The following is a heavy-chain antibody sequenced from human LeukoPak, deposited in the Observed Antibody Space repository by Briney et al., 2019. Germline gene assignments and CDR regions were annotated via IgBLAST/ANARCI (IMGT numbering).Heavy chain of an antibody. J-gene: IGHJ3*02. CDR1: GFTFSSYS. D-gene: IGHD2-15*01. CDR2: ISSSSSYI. Sequence: GGSLRLSCAASGFTFSSYSMNWVRQAPGKGLEWVSFISSSSSYIYYADSVKGRFTISGDNAKSSLYLQMNSLRAEDTAVYYCARDLGYCSGGGCYGDAFDIWGQGTMVTVSS. CDR3: ARDLGYCSGGGCYGDAFDI. V-gene: IGHV3-21*01.